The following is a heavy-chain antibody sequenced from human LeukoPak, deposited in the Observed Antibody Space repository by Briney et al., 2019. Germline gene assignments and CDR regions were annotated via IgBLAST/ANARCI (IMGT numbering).Heavy chain of an antibody. CDR1: GGSISSYY. J-gene: IGHJ4*02. CDR3: ARGGRGSFDY. D-gene: IGHD3-16*01. V-gene: IGHV4-59*01. Sequence: SETLSLTCTVSGGSISSYYGSWIRQPPGKGLEWIGYIYYSGSTNYNPSLKSRVTISVDTSKNQFSLKLSSVPAADTAVYYCARGGRGSFDYWGQGTLVTVSS. CDR2: IYYSGST.